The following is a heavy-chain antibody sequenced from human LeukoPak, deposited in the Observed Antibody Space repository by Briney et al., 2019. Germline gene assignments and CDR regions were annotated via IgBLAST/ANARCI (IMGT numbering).Heavy chain of an antibody. Sequence: SETLSLTCAVYGGSFSGYYWSWIRQPPGKGPEWIGKINHNGSTNYNPSLKSRVTISVDTSKNQFSLKLTSVTAADTAVYYCARHPDYGSGTLLDYWGQGTLVTVSS. CDR3: ARHPDYGSGTLLDY. D-gene: IGHD3-10*01. V-gene: IGHV4-34*01. CDR2: INHNGST. CDR1: GGSFSGYY. J-gene: IGHJ4*02.